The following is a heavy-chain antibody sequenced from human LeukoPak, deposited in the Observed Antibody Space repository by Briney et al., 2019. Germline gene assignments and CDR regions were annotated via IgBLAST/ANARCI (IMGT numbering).Heavy chain of an antibody. CDR3: AKSGHIVVVPAYFDY. CDR1: GFTFSSYA. J-gene: IGHJ4*02. D-gene: IGHD2-2*01. Sequence: GGSLRLSCAASGFTFSSYAMSWVRQAPGKGLEWVSAISGSGGSTYYVDSVKGRFTISRDNSKNTLYLQMNSLRAEDTAVYYCAKSGHIVVVPAYFDYWGQGTLVTVSS. CDR2: ISGSGGST. V-gene: IGHV3-23*01.